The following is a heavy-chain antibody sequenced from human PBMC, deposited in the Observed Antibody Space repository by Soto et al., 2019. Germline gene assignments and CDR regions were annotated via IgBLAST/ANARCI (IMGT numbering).Heavy chain of an antibody. D-gene: IGHD2-2*01. J-gene: IGHJ6*02. CDR2: ISGSGGST. CDR1: GFTFSSYA. CDR3: AKDPYCSSTSCYANPLYYYYYGMDV. Sequence: GGSLRLSCAASGFTFSSYAMSWVRQAPGKGLEWVSAISGSGGSTYYADSVKGRFTISRDNSKNTLYLQMNSLRAEDTAVYYCAKDPYCSSTSCYANPLYYYYYGMDVWGQGTTVTVSS. V-gene: IGHV3-23*01.